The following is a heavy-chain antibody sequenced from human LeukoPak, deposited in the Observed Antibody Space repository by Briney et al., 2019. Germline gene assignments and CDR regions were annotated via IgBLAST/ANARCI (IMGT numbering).Heavy chain of an antibody. CDR1: GGSFSGYY. CDR3: ARREVVTPNHGMDV. V-gene: IGHV4-34*01. D-gene: IGHD4-23*01. CDR2: INNRGST. J-gene: IGHJ6*02. Sequence: SETLSLTCAVYGGSFSGYYWSWIRQPPGKGLEWLGEINNRGSTNYNPSLKSGVTISVDTSKNQFSLKLSSVTAADTAVYYCARREVVTPNHGMDVWGQGTTVTVYS.